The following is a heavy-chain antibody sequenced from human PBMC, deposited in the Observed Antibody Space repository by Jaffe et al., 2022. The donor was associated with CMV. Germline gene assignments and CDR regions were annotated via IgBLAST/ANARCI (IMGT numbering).Heavy chain of an antibody. CDR3: ARTSLLLWFGELFPYYFDY. CDR1: GFTFSSYE. V-gene: IGHV3-48*03. CDR2: ISSSGSTI. J-gene: IGHJ4*02. D-gene: IGHD3-10*01. Sequence: EVQLVESGGGLVQPGGSLRLSCAASGFTFSSYEMNWVRQAPGKGLEWVSYISSSGSTIYYADSVKGRFTISRDNAKNSLYLQMNSLRAEDTAVYYCARTSLLLWFGELFPYYFDYWGQGTLVTVSS.